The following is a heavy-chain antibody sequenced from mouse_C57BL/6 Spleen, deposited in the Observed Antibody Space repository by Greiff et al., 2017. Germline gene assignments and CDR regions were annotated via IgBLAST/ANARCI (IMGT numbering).Heavy chain of an antibody. CDR3: ARGNGYYFDY. CDR1: GFTFSSYA. CDR2: ISDGGSYT. J-gene: IGHJ2*01. Sequence: EVKLVESGGGLVKPGGSLKLSCAASGFTFSSYAMSWVRQTPEKRLEWVATISDGGSYTYYPDNVKGRFTISRDTAKHNLYLQMNHLKSEDTATYDYARGNGYYFDYWGQGTTLTVSS. D-gene: IGHD2-2*01. V-gene: IGHV5-4*03.